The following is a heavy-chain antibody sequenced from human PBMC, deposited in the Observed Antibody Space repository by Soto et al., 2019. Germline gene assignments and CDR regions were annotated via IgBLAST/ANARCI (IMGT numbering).Heavy chain of an antibody. CDR2: IYHSGST. J-gene: IGHJ5*02. CDR3: ARGGIFCSSTSCQIFDP. V-gene: IGHV4-38-2*01. D-gene: IGHD2-2*01. CDR1: GYSISSGYY. Sequence: PSETLSLTCAVSGYSISSGYYWGWIRQPPGKGLEWIGSIYHSGSTYYNPSLKSRVTISVDTSKNQFSLKLSSVTAADTAVYYCARGGIFCSSTSCQIFDPWGQGTLVTVSS.